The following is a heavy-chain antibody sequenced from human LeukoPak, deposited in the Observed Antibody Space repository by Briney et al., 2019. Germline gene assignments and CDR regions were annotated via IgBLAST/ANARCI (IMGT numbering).Heavy chain of an antibody. D-gene: IGHD3-16*01. J-gene: IGHJ4*02. CDR1: GYRFTNYA. CDR2: IDTNTGTP. CDR3: ARRAFGGAPDF. V-gene: IGHV7-4-1*02. Sequence: ASVKVSCKASGYRFTNYAMNWVRQAPGQGLEWMGWIDTNTGTPAYAQGFTGRFVFSLDTSVNTAYLQISSLKAEDTAVYFCARRAFGGAPDFWGQGTLVTVSS.